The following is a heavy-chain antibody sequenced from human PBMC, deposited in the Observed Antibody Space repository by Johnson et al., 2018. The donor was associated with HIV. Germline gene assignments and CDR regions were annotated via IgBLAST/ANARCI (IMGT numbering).Heavy chain of an antibody. CDR3: AREVETAMVGLGNDASDI. Sequence: QVQLVESGGGVVQPGGSLRLSCAASGFTFSSYGMHWVRQAPGKGLEWVAFIRYDGSNKYYADSVKGRFTISRDNSKNTLYLQMNSLRAEDTAVYYCAREVETAMVGLGNDASDIWGQGTMVTVSS. CDR2: IRYDGSNK. CDR1: GFTFSSYG. V-gene: IGHV3-30*02. J-gene: IGHJ3*02. D-gene: IGHD5-18*01.